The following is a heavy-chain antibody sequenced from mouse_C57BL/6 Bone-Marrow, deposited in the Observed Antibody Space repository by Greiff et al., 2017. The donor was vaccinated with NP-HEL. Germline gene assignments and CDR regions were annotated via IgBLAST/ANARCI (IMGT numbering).Heavy chain of an antibody. CDR3: GREYAAWFAY. CDR2: INPNNGGT. Sequence: EVKLQQSGPELVKPGASVKISCKASGYTFTDYYMNWVKRSHGKSLEWIGDINPNNGGTSYNQKFKGKATLTVDKSSSTAYMELRRLTSEDSAVDYCGREYAAWFAYWGQGTLVTVSA. CDR1: GYTFTDYY. D-gene: IGHD5-1*01. V-gene: IGHV1-26*01. J-gene: IGHJ3*01.